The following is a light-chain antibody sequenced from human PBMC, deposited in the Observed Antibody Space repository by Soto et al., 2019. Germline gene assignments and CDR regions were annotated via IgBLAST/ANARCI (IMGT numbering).Light chain of an antibody. CDR1: QSISSY. J-gene: IGKJ5*01. V-gene: IGKV1-39*01. CDR2: AAS. Sequence: DIQMTQSPSSLYASVGDRVTITCRASQSISSYLNWYQQKPGKAPKLLIYAASSLQSGVPSRFSGSGSGTDLTLAISSLQPEDFATYYCQQSYSTPPITVGQGTRLEIK. CDR3: QQSYSTPPIT.